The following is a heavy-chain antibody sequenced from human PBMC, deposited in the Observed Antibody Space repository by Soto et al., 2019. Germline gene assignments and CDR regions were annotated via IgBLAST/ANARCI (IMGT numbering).Heavy chain of an antibody. CDR1: GYTFTSYG. D-gene: IGHD6-6*01. CDR3: ARGWGYSSSWDAFDI. V-gene: IGHV1-18*04. Sequence: QVQLVQSGAEVKKPGASVKVSCKASGYTFTSYGISWVRQAPGQGLEWLGWISAYNGNTNYAPKLQGRVTMTTATSTSSAYMERSSLTSDDTAVYYCARGWGYSSSWDAFDIWGQGTMVTVSS. CDR2: ISAYNGNT. J-gene: IGHJ3*02.